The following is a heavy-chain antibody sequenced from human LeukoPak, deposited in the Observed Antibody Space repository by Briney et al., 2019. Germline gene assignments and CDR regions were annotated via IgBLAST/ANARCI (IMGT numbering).Heavy chain of an antibody. CDR2: ISSSGGST. CDR1: GFTFSSYG. D-gene: IGHD3/OR15-3a*01. CDR3: ARDSGFSGTQRGEY. V-gene: IGHV3-23*01. Sequence: GGSLRLSCAASGFTFSSYGMSWVRQAPGKGLEWVSVISSSGGSTSYADAVKGRFTISRDNSKNTLYLQMNSLGAEDTAVYYCARDSGFSGTQRGEYWGQGTLVTVSS. J-gene: IGHJ4*02.